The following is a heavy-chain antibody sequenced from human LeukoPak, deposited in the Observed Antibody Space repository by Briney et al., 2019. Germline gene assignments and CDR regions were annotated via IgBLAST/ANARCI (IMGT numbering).Heavy chain of an antibody. CDR1: GFTFSSYA. CDR3: AREIYSSSWYSYYYGMDV. D-gene: IGHD6-13*01. Sequence: GGSLRLSCAASGFTFSSYAMHWVRQAPGKGLEYVSSISSSGGNTYYANSVKGRFTISRDNSKNSLSLKLDSLRAEDMAVYYCAREIYSSSWYSYYYGMDVWGQGTTVTVSS. J-gene: IGHJ6*02. V-gene: IGHV3-64*01. CDR2: ISSSGGNT.